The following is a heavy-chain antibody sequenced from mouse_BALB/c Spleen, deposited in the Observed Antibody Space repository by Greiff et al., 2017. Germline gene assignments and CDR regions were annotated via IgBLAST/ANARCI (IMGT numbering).Heavy chain of an antibody. CDR1: GFTFSSFG. J-gene: IGHJ4*01. CDR2: ISSGSSTI. V-gene: IGHV5-17*02. Sequence: VESGGGLVQPGGSRKLSCAASGFTFSSFGMHWVRQAPEKGLEWVAYISSGSSTIYYADTVKGRFTISRDNPKNTLFLQMTSLMSEDTAMYYCARDYGSSSYAMDYWGQGTSVTVSS. D-gene: IGHD1-1*01. CDR3: ARDYGSSSYAMDY.